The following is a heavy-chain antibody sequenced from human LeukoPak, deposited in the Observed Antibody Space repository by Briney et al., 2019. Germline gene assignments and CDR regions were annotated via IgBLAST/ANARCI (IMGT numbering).Heavy chain of an antibody. CDR3: ARKKTRGLDY. J-gene: IGHJ4*02. CDR1: GFTFSSYE. Sequence: PGGSLRLSCAASGFTFSSYEMNWVRQAPGKGLEWVSYISDSGSAIYYADSVKGRLTISRDNAKNSLYLEMNSLRAEDTAIYYCARKKTRGLDYWGQGTLVTVSS. D-gene: IGHD3-10*01. V-gene: IGHV3-48*03. CDR2: ISDSGSAI.